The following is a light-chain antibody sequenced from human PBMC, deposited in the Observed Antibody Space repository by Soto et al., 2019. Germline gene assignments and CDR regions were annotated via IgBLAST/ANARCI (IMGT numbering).Light chain of an antibody. CDR1: SSNIGSNT. J-gene: IGLJ7*01. V-gene: IGLV1-44*01. CDR2: SNN. Sequence: QSVLTQPPSASGTPGQRVTISSSGSSSNIGSNTVNWYQQLPGTAPKLLIYSNNQRPSGVPDRFSGSKSGTSASLAISGLQSEDEADYYCAAWDDSLNGPVFGGGTQLTVL. CDR3: AAWDDSLNGPV.